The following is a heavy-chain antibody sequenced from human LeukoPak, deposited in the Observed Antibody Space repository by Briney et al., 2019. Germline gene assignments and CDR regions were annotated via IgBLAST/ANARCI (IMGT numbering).Heavy chain of an antibody. CDR2: IDANNDDT. Sequence: ASVKVSCKASGYTFRGNYIHWLRQAPGQGLEWMGWIDANNDDTKSAQKFQGRVTMSRDTSISTAYMDLSLSPDDAAVYYCARDPSSVTLYFFDYWGQGTLVTVSS. CDR3: ARDPSSVTLYFFDY. V-gene: IGHV1-2*02. D-gene: IGHD4-11*01. CDR1: GYTFRGNY. J-gene: IGHJ4*02.